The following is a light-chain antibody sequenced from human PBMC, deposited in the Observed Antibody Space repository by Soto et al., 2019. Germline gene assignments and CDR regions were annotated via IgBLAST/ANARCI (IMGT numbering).Light chain of an antibody. CDR3: QVWDSSSDPWV. Sequence: YELTQPPSVSVAPGKTARITCGGNNIGSKSVHWYQQKPGQAPVLVIYYDSDRPSGIPERFSGSNSGNTATLTISRVEAGDEADYYCQVWDSSSDPWVFGGGTKVTVL. J-gene: IGLJ3*02. CDR1: NIGSKS. CDR2: YDS. V-gene: IGLV3-21*04.